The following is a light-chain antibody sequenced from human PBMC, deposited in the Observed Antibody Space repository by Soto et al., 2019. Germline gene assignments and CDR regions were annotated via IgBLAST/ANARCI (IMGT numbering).Light chain of an antibody. V-gene: IGLV2-23*02. CDR1: SSDVGSYNL. J-gene: IGLJ1*01. CDR2: EVS. Sequence: QSVLTQPASVSGSPGQSITICCTGASSDVGSYNLVSWYQQHPGKAPKLMIYEVSKRPSGVSNRFSGSKSGNTASLTISGLQAEDEADYYCCSYAGSSTLYDFGTGTKVTVL. CDR3: CSYAGSSTLYD.